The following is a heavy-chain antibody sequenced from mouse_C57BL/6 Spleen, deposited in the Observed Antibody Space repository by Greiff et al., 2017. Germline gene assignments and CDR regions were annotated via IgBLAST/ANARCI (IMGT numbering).Heavy chain of an antibody. CDR1: GYTFTDYN. Sequence: EVQLQQSGPELVKPGASVKIPCKASGYTFTDYNMDWVKQSHGKSLEWIGDINPNNGGTIYNQKFKGKATLTVDKSSSTAYMELRSLPSDDTAVYYCARGRQLRPAWFAYWGQGTLVTVSA. J-gene: IGHJ3*01. CDR3: ARGRQLRPAWFAY. CDR2: INPNNGGT. D-gene: IGHD3-2*02. V-gene: IGHV1-18*01.